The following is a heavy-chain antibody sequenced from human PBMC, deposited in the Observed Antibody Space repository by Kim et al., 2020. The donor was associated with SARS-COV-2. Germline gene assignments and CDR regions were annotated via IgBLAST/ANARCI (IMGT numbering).Heavy chain of an antibody. CDR2: INHSGST. V-gene: IGHV4-34*01. J-gene: IGHJ4*02. Sequence: SETLSLTCAVYGGSFSGYYWSWIRQPPGKGLEWIGEINHSGSTNYNPSLKSRVTISVDTSKNQFSLKLSSVTAADTAVYYCARLHPLAGYYYDSSGYYRRGYFDYWGQGTRVTVSS. CDR3: ARLHPLAGYYYDSSGYYRRGYFDY. D-gene: IGHD3-22*01. CDR1: GGSFSGYY.